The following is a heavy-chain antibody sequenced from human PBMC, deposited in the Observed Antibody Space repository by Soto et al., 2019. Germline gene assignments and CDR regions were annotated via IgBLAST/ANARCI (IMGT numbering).Heavy chain of an antibody. CDR1: GFTFSNYW. D-gene: IGHD6-13*01. CDR3: ARGGLQHALDV. Sequence: EVQLVESGGGLVQPGGSLRLSCAASGFTFSNYWMYWVRQAPGKGLVWVSRVNNDGTDTTHADSVKGRFTISRDNAENTLYLQMSRRRAEDTAVYYCARGGLQHALDVGGQGSTVTVSS. J-gene: IGHJ6*02. CDR2: VNNDGTDT. V-gene: IGHV3-74*03.